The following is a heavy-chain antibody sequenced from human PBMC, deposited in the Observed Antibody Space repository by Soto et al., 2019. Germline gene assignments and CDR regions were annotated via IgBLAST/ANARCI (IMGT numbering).Heavy chain of an antibody. V-gene: IGHV1-2*04. J-gene: IGHJ4*02. CDR2: INPNSGGT. Sequence: ASVKVSCKASGYTFTGYYMHWVRQAPGQGLEWMGWINPNSGGTNYAQKFQGWVTMTRDTSISTAYMELSRLRSDDTAVYYCARVYYYDSSGTLGYWGQGTLVTVSS. CDR3: ARVYYYDSSGTLGY. CDR1: GYTFTGYY. D-gene: IGHD3-22*01.